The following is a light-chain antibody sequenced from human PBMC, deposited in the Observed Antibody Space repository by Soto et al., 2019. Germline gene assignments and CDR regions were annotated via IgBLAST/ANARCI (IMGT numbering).Light chain of an antibody. J-gene: IGLJ2*01. V-gene: IGLV1-44*01. CDR3: ATWDDSLNGQVV. CDR1: SSNIESNT. CDR2: SDS. Sequence: QSVLTQPPSASGTPGQRVTISCSGSSSNIESNTVNWYQQFPGTAPKLLIYSDSHRPSGVPDRFSGSKSGTSASLVISGLQSEDEAVYHCATWDDSLNGQVVFGGGTKVTVL.